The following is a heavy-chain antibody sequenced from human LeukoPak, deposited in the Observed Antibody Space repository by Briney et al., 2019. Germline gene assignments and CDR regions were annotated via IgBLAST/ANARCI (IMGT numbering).Heavy chain of an antibody. V-gene: IGHV3-30*18. J-gene: IGHJ5*01. CDR3: AKDDAGVPDS. CDR2: ISYDGTDT. D-gene: IGHD3-10*01. CDR1: GYTFINHG. Sequence: GGPLRLPCEASGYTFINHGVHWVRQAPGKGLEWVAVISYDGTDTFYADSVKGRFTISRDDSKNTLALQMNSLRLDDTAIYYCAKDDAGVPDSWGQGTLVLVSS.